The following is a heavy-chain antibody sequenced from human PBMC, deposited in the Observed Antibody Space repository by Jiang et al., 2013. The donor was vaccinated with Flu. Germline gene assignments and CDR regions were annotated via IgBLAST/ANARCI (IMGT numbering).Heavy chain of an antibody. V-gene: IGHV4-61*01. CDR2: IYYSGST. J-gene: IGHJ5*02. D-gene: IGHD2-15*01. Sequence: GPGLVKPSETLSLTCTVSGGSVSSGSYYWSWIRQPPGKGLEWIGYIYYSGSTNYNPSLKSRVTISVDTSKNQFSLKLSSVTAADTAVYYCARSWDIVVVVADTTTRRKRKHNWFDPWGQGTLVTVSS. CDR1: GGSVSSGSYY. CDR3: ARSWDIVVVVADTTTRRKRKHNWFDP.